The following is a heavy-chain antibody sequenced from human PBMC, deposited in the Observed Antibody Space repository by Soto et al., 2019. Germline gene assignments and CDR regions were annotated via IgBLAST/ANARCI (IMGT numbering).Heavy chain of an antibody. D-gene: IGHD3-22*01. CDR3: ARGLYDSSGYYLVTYDY. CDR1: GGSISSYY. V-gene: IGHV4-59*01. J-gene: IGHJ4*02. Sequence: SETLSLTCTVSGGSISSYYWSWIRQPPGKGLEWIGYIYYSGSTNYNPSLKSRVTISVDTSKNQFSLKLSSVTAADTAVYYCARGLYDSSGYYLVTYDYWGQGTLVTVSS. CDR2: IYYSGST.